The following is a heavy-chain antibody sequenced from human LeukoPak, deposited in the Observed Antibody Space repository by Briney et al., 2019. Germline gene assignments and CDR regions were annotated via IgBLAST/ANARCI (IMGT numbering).Heavy chain of an antibody. J-gene: IGHJ4*02. CDR2: INSADNVE. CDR1: GFSLRSSE. D-gene: IGHD4-17*01. V-gene: IGHV3-48*03. CDR3: ARDYGEGGYYFDY. Sequence: GGSLRLSCAASGFSLRSSEMNWVRQAPGKGPEWVAHINSADNVEYYTDSVRGRFTMSRDNAKDLLYLQMNSLRDEDTAVYYCARDYGEGGYYFDYWGQGTLVTVSS.